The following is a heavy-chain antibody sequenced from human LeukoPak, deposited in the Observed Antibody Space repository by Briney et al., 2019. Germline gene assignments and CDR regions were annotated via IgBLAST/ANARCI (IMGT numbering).Heavy chain of an antibody. Sequence: GGSLRLSCAASGFTFSDYYTSWIRQAPGKGLEWVSYISSSGSTIYYADSVKGRFTISRDNAKNSLYLQMNSLRAEDTAVYYCARGPEAVAGTDYYYYGMDVWGQGTTVTVSS. D-gene: IGHD6-19*01. CDR2: ISSSGSTI. V-gene: IGHV3-11*01. CDR3: ARGPEAVAGTDYYYYGMDV. CDR1: GFTFSDYY. J-gene: IGHJ6*02.